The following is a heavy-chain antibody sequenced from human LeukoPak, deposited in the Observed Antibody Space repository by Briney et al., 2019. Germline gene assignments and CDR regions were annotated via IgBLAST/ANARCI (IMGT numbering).Heavy chain of an antibody. Sequence: PGGSLRLSCTASRFSFSSYAMSWVRQAPGKGLEWVSAISSSGDSTYYADSVKGRFTISRDNSKSTLYLQMNSLRGEDTAVYYCAKAVRYQLLSNFDYWGQGTLVTVSS. CDR3: AKAVRYQLLSNFDY. D-gene: IGHD2-2*01. J-gene: IGHJ4*02. CDR1: RFSFSSYA. CDR2: ISSSGDST. V-gene: IGHV3-23*01.